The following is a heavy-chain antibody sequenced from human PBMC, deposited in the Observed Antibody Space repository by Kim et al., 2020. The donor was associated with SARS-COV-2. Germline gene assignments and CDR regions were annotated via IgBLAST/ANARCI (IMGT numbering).Heavy chain of an antibody. CDR3: TTGVPSGGYCSSCYYYYYGMDV. D-gene: IGHD2-2*01. J-gene: IGHJ6*02. CDR1: GFTFSNAW. V-gene: IGHV3-15*01. CDR2: IKSKTDGGTT. Sequence: GGSLRLSCAASGFTFSNAWMSWVRQAPGKGLEWVGRIKSKTDGGTTDYAAPVKGRFTISRDDSKNTLYLQMNSLKTEDTAVYYCTTGVPSGGYCSSCYYYYYGMDVWGQGTTVTVSS.